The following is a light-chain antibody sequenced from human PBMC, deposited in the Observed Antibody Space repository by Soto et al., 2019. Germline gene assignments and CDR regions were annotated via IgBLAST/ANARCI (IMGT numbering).Light chain of an antibody. Sequence: PATLSASIGDRVTITCRASQSISTWLAWYQQKPGTAPKLLIYKASTLEGGVPSRFSGSRSGTEFTLTVSSLQPDDFATYYCQQYNDSFPYTFGQGTKVDIK. CDR2: KAS. CDR1: QSISTW. V-gene: IGKV1-5*03. CDR3: QQYNDSFPYT. J-gene: IGKJ2*01.